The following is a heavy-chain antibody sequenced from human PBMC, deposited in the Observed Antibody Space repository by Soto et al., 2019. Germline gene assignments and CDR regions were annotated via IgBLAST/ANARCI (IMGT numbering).Heavy chain of an antibody. Sequence: PSETLSLTCTVSGGSISSSSYYWCWIRQPPGKGLEWIGSIYYSGSTYYNPSLKSRVTISVDTSKNQFSLKLSSVTAADTAVYYCARHGVGYYDYIWGSYRYGPKFDYWGQGTLVTVSS. CDR2: IYYSGST. CDR1: GGSISSSSYY. D-gene: IGHD3-16*02. CDR3: ARHGVGYYDYIWGSYRYGPKFDY. V-gene: IGHV4-39*01. J-gene: IGHJ4*02.